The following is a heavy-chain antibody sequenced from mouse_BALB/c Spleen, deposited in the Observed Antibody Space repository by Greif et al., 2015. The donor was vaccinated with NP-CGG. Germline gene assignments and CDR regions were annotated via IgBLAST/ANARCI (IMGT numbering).Heavy chain of an antibody. V-gene: IGHV7-3*02. D-gene: IGHD3-1*01. Sequence: DVKLQESGGGLVQPGGSLRLSCATSGFTFTDYYMSWVRQPPGKAFEWLGFIRNKANGYTKEYSASVKGRFTISRDNSQSILYLQMNTLRAEDSATYYCARDHSSGYDFYFDYWGQGTTLTVSS. CDR1: GFTFTDYY. CDR3: ARDHSSGYDFYFDY. CDR2: IRNKANGYTK. J-gene: IGHJ2*01.